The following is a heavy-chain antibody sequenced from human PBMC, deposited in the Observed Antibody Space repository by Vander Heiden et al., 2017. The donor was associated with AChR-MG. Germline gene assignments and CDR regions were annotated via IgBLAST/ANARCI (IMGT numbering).Heavy chain of an antibody. Sequence: QVQLVESGGGVVQHGGPLRLPGAASGFTLRSYGMHWVRQAPGKGLEWVAFIRYDGSNKYYADSVKGRFTISRDNSKNTLYLQMNSLRAEDTAVYYCAKDGGYYDSSGYSGNDYWGQGTLVTVSS. CDR1: GFTLRSYG. D-gene: IGHD3-22*01. CDR2: IRYDGSNK. J-gene: IGHJ4*02. CDR3: AKDGGYYDSSGYSGNDY. V-gene: IGHV3-30*02.